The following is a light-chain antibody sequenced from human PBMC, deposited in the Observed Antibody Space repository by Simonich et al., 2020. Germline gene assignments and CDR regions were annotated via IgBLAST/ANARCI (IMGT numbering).Light chain of an antibody. CDR2: DVS. J-gene: IGLJ3*02. V-gene: IGLV2-14*01. CDR3: SSYTSSSTWV. CDR1: ISDVGGYTY. Sequence: QSALTQPASVSGSPGQSITISCTGTISDVGGYTYVSWYQQHPGKAPKLMIYDVSKRPAGVSNRVSGSKSGNTASLNISGLQAEDEADYYCSSYTSSSTWVFGGGTKLTVL.